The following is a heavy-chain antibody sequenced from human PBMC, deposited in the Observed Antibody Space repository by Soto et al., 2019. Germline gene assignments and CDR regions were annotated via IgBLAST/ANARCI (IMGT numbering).Heavy chain of an antibody. CDR1: GFPFYDYA. Sequence: EVHLVESGGALVQPGGSLRLSCAASGFPFYDYAMHWVRQAPGKGLEWVSGLDRNSGIIAYADSVKGRFTISRDNARNYLFLQMNRLTTEDTALYSCVKRDITTHYFGCWGQGTLGAVSS. CDR3: VKRDITTHYFGC. V-gene: IGHV3-9*01. D-gene: IGHD3-3*01. CDR2: LDRNSGII. J-gene: IGHJ4*02.